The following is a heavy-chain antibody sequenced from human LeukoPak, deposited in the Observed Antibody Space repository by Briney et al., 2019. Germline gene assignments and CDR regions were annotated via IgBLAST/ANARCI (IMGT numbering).Heavy chain of an antibody. CDR2: IGTAGDT. V-gene: IGHV3-13*01. D-gene: IGHD1-26*01. CDR3: ARGIVGAISYYFDY. J-gene: IGHJ4*02. Sequence: GGSLRLSCAASGFTFSSYDMHWVRQATGKGLEWVSAIGTAGDTYYPGSVKGRFTISRENAKNSLYLQMNSLRAGDTAVYYCARGIVGAISYYFDYWGQGTLVTVSS. CDR1: GFTFSSYD.